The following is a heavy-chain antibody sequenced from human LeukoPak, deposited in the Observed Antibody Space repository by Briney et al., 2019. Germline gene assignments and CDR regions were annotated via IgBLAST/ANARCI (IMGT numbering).Heavy chain of an antibody. Sequence: SETLSLTCTVSGGSISSYCWSWIRQPPGKGLEWIGYIYYSGSTNYNPSLKSRVTISVDTSKNQFSLKLSSVTAADTAVYYCARGRGYDSKRGMDVWGQGTTVTVSS. D-gene: IGHD3-22*01. CDR1: GGSISSYC. J-gene: IGHJ6*02. V-gene: IGHV4-59*01. CDR2: IYYSGST. CDR3: ARGRGYDSKRGMDV.